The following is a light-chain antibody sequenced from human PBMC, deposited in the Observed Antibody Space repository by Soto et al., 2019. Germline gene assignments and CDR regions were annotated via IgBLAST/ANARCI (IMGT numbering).Light chain of an antibody. Sequence: DIQMTQSPSSLSASVGDRVTIICRASQSISSYLNWYQQKPGKAPKLLIYAASSLQSGVPSRFSGSGSGTDFTLTISSRQPEEFATYYCQQSYSTPRTFGQGTKVEIK. CDR2: AAS. CDR3: QQSYSTPRT. J-gene: IGKJ1*01. V-gene: IGKV1-39*01. CDR1: QSISSY.